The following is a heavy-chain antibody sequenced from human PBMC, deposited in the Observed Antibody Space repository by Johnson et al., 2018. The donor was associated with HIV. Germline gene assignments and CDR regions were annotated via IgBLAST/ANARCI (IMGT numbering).Heavy chain of an antibody. CDR2: INWDGGST. Sequence: LVESGGVVVQPGGSLRLSCAASGFTFDDYTMHWVRQVPGKGLEWVSLINWDGGSTYYAASVKGRFTISRDNSKNSLYLQMNSLRTEDTALYHCAKGGVRSGSYYAFDVWGQGTMVTVSS. J-gene: IGHJ3*01. CDR3: AKGGVRSGSYYAFDV. V-gene: IGHV3-43*01. D-gene: IGHD1-26*01. CDR1: GFTFDDYT.